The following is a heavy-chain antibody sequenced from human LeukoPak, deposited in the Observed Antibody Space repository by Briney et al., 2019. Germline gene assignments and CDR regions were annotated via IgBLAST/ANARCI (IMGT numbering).Heavy chain of an antibody. J-gene: IGHJ6*02. CDR3: ARAYSSSWYSRALGGRWGMDV. CDR1: GFTFSSYS. V-gene: IGHV3-21*01. Sequence: PGGSLRLSCVASGFTFSSYSMNWVRQAPGKGLEWVSSISSSSSYIYYADSVKGRFTISRDNAKNSLYLQMNSLRAEDTAVYYCARAYSSSWYSRALGGRWGMDVWGQGTTVTVSS. D-gene: IGHD6-13*01. CDR2: ISSSSSYI.